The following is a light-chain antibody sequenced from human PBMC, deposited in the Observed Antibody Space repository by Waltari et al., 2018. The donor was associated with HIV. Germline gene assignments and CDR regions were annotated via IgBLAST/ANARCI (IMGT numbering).Light chain of an antibody. CDR1: HSINNN. J-gene: IGKJ3*01. CDR3: QQYNNWPGIT. V-gene: IGKV3-15*01. CDR2: GAS. Sequence: EILMTQSPATLSVSPGERATLSCRASHSINNNVAWYQQKPGQAPRLLIYGASTGATGVPARFSGSGSGTEFTLTISSLQSEDFAVYYCQQYNNWPGITFGPGTKVDIK.